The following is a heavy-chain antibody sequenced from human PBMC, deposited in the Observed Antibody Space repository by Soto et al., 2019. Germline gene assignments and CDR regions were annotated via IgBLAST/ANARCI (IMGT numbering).Heavy chain of an antibody. D-gene: IGHD3-9*01. J-gene: IGHJ6*02. V-gene: IGHV4-4*07. CDR3: ARADYEILTGSYAMDV. CDR1: GGSISSYY. Sequence: SETLSLTCTVSGGSISSYYWNWIRQPAGKGLEWIGRVSTNGATNYNPSLESRVTMSADTSKNQFSLKLTSVTAADTAVYFCARADYEILTGSYAMDVWGQGTTVTVSS. CDR2: VSTNGAT.